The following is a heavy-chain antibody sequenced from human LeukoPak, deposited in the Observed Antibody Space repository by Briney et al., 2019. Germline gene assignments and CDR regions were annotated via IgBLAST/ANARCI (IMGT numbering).Heavy chain of an antibody. Sequence: GGSLRLPCGASGFTFSSHAMTWVRRAPGKGLEWVSAISISGDTTYYADAVKGRFTISRDNSKNTVYLQMNSLRAEDTAVYYCANEIRPNDYWGQGTLVTVSS. CDR2: ISISGDTT. V-gene: IGHV3-23*01. CDR1: GFTFSSHA. J-gene: IGHJ4*02. CDR3: ANEIRPNDY. D-gene: IGHD4-17*01.